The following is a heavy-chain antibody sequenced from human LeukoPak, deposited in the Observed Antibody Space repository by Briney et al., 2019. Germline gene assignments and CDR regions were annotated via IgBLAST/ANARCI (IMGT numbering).Heavy chain of an antibody. J-gene: IGHJ4*02. Sequence: GGSLRLSCAASGFTFSSYAMSWVRQAPGKGLEWVSDISGSGGSTYYADSVKGRFTISRDNTKNTLYLQMNSLRAEDTAVYYCAKVVGGRVETETRDYDFDYWGQGTLVTVSS. CDR1: GFTFSSYA. D-gene: IGHD1-26*01. CDR3: AKVVGGRVETETRDYDFDY. CDR2: ISGSGGST. V-gene: IGHV3-23*01.